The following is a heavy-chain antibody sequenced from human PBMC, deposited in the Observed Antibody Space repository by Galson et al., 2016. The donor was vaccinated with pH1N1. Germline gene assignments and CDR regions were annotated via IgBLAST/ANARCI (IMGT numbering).Heavy chain of an antibody. CDR3: VTGNQNFFDY. CDR2: IWNDGSKQ. CDR1: GFTFRTFG. V-gene: IGHV3-33*01. J-gene: IGHJ4*02. Sequence: SLTLSCAASGFTFRTFGMHWVRQAPGKWLEWVAVIWNDGSKQFYVDSVKGRFTISRDNSNHTLHLQMDDLRIEDTAIYYCVTGNQNFFDYWGQGALVTVSS.